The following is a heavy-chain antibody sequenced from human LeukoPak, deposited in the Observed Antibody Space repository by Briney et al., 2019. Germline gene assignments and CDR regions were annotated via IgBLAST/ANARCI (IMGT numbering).Heavy chain of an antibody. J-gene: IGHJ4*02. CDR1: GFTFSSYW. CDR3: ARDLAVAGTGSDY. CDR2: IKQDGSEK. Sequence: PGGSLRLPCAASGFTFSSYWMSWVRQAPGKGLEGVANIKQDGSEKYYVDSVKGRFTISRDNPKNSLYLQMNSLRAEDTAVYYCARDLAVAGTGSDYWGQGTLVTVSS. V-gene: IGHV3-7*03. D-gene: IGHD6-19*01.